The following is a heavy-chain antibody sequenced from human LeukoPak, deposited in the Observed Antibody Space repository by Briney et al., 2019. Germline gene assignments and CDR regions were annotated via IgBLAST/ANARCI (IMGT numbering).Heavy chain of an antibody. CDR2: ISSIGDST. Sequence: GGSLRLSCAASGFTFNIYAMTWVRQAPGKGLGWISAISSIGDSTFYADSVKGRFIISRDNSKNTQYLQMNSLRAEDTAVYYCATTALDFWGQGTLVTVSS. CDR3: ATTALDF. CDR1: GFTFNIYA. J-gene: IGHJ4*02. D-gene: IGHD1-14*01. V-gene: IGHV3-23*01.